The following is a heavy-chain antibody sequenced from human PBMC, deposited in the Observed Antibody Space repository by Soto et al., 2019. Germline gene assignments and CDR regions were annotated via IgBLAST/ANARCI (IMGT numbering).Heavy chain of an antibody. CDR3: ATLYCSGGSCMDY. V-gene: IGHV3-30*03. CDR1: GFTFSSYG. CDR2: ISYDGSNK. Sequence: QVQLVESGGGVVQPGRSLRLSCAASGFTFSSYGMHWVRQAPGKGLEWVAVISYDGSNKYYADSVKGRFTISRDNSKNTLYLQMNSLRAEDTAVYYGATLYCSGGSCMDYWGQGTLVTVSS. D-gene: IGHD2-15*01. J-gene: IGHJ4*02.